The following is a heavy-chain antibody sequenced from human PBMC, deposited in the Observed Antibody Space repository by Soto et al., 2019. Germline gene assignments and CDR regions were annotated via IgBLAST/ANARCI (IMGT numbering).Heavy chain of an antibody. CDR1: GGSISSGGFY. J-gene: IGHJ5*02. Sequence: QVQLQESGPGLVQPSQTLSLTCTVSGGSISSGGFYWSWIRQHPEKGLEWIGWLYHSGNTYYNPSLKSRVTLLEDTSKNQFSLKLTSVTAADTAVYYCARGTYQYYDSSGVQNRFDPWGQGTLVTVSS. CDR2: LYHSGNT. V-gene: IGHV4-31*03. D-gene: IGHD3-22*01. CDR3: ARGTYQYYDSSGVQNRFDP.